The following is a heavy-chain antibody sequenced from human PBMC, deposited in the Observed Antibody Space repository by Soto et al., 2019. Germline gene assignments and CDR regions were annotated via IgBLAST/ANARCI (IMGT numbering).Heavy chain of an antibody. J-gene: IGHJ4*02. CDR2: ISWNSGNI. V-gene: IGHV3-9*01. CDR3: EKDREGTAVDGVDY. Sequence: SLRLSCAASGFTFDDYAMHWVRQAPGKGLEWVSGISWNSGNIGYADSVKGRFTIARDNAKNSLYLEMNSLRAEDTALYYCEKDREGTAVDGVDYWGQGTLVTVSS. CDR1: GFTFDDYA. D-gene: IGHD6-19*01.